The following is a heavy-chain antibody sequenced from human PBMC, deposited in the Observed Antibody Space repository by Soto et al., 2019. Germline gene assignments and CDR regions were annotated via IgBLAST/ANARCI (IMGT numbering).Heavy chain of an antibody. D-gene: IGHD3-22*01. V-gene: IGHV4-4*02. CDR1: GGSISSSNW. Sequence: SETLSLTCAVSGGSISSSNWWSWVRQSPGKGLEWSGEIYHTGSTNYNPSLKSRVTMSVDKSKNQFSLKLNSVTAADTAVYYCATYYDSSGYRFDYWGQGTLVTVSS. CDR2: IYHTGST. CDR3: ATYYDSSGYRFDY. J-gene: IGHJ4*02.